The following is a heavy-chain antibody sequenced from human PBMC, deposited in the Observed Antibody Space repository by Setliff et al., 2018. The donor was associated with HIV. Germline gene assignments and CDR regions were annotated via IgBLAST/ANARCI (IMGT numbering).Heavy chain of an antibody. Sequence: PGGSLRLSCAASGFSFHDYAMHWVRQAPGKGLEWVSGISWNSGSIGYVDSVKGRFTISRNNAKKSLYLQMNSLRAEDTALYYCSKGGYGSGSYYYFDYWGQGTLVTVSS. CDR2: ISWNSGSI. CDR1: GFSFHDYA. CDR3: SKGGYGSGSYYYFDY. V-gene: IGHV3-9*01. J-gene: IGHJ4*02. D-gene: IGHD3-10*01.